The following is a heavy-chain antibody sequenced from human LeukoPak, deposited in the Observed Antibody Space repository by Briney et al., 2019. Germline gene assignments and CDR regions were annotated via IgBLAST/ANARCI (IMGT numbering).Heavy chain of an antibody. D-gene: IGHD3-16*02. V-gene: IGHV4-34*01. Sequence: SETLSLTCAVYGGSLNDYLWSWIRQPPGQGLEWIGEVGHSGTTNYNPSLKSRVTISVDTSKNQFSLKLSSVTAADTAVYYCARGPRFLGYDYVWGSYRSTDFDYWGQGTLVTVSS. J-gene: IGHJ4*02. CDR3: ARGPRFLGYDYVWGSYRSTDFDY. CDR1: GGSLNDYL. CDR2: VGHSGTT.